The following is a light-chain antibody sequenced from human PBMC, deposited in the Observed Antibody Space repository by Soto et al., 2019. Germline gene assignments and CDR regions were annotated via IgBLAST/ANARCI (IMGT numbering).Light chain of an antibody. Sequence: IPITQSSSSLSASVGDRVTIAFRASQSISSYLNWYQQKPGKAPKLLIYAASSLQSGVPSRFSGSGSGTDFTLTISSLQPEDFATYYCQQSYSSITFGQGTRLEIK. V-gene: IGKV1-39*01. J-gene: IGKJ5*01. CDR2: AAS. CDR1: QSISSY. CDR3: QQSYSSIT.